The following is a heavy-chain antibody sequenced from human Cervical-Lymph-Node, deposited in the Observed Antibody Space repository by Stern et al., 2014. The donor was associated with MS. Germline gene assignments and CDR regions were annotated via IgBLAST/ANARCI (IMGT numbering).Heavy chain of an antibody. CDR2: LYWDDDK. CDR3: AHSSSFVTTRPNWFDP. D-gene: IGHD1-1*01. V-gene: IGHV2-5*02. Sequence: QVTLKESGPTLVKPTQTLTLTCTFSGFSLTTSGVGVGWIRQPPGKALEWLALLYWDDDKLYSPSLKSRLTITKDTSKNQVVLTMTNVDPVDTATYYCAHSSSFVTTRPNWFDPWGQGTLVTVSS. CDR1: GFSLTTSGVG. J-gene: IGHJ5*02.